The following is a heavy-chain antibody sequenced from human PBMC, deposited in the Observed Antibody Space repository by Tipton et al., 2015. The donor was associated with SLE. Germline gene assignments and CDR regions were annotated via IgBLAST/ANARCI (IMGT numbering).Heavy chain of an antibody. CDR1: GASISSDY. CDR2: VHYSGST. D-gene: IGHD3-22*01. J-gene: IGHJ4*02. V-gene: IGHV4-59*01. Sequence: TLSLTCTVSGASISSDYWSWFRQPPGTGLEWIGYVHYSGSTNYNPSLQSRVSMSVDTSKNQFSLKMRSVTASDTAVYYCAREKSSGHSDYWGQGALVTVSS. CDR3: AREKSSGHSDY.